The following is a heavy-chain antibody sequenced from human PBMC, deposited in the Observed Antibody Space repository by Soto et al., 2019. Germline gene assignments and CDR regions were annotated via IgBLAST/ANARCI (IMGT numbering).Heavy chain of an antibody. D-gene: IGHD6-13*01. CDR2: IYPGDSDT. J-gene: IGHJ3*01. CDR3: ARRYSSTWDAFDV. Sequence: GESLKISCQGSGYTFTTYWIAWVRQMPGKGLGWMGIIYPGDSDTRYRPSFQGQVTISADKSISTAYLQWSSLKASDTAMYYCARRYSSTWDAFDVWGQGTTVTVSS. CDR1: GYTFTTYW. V-gene: IGHV5-51*01.